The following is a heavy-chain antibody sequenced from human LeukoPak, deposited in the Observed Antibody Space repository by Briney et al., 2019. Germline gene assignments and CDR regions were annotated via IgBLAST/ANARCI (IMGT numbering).Heavy chain of an antibody. J-gene: IGHJ6*02. D-gene: IGHD6-19*01. Sequence: ASVKVSCKASGYTFTGYYMHWVRQAPGQGLEWMGWINPNSGGTNYAQKFQGRVTMTRDTSISTAYMELSRLRSDDTAVYYCARDLWIAVAGTDYGMDVWGQGTTVTASS. CDR1: GYTFTGYY. CDR3: ARDLWIAVAGTDYGMDV. V-gene: IGHV1-2*02. CDR2: INPNSGGT.